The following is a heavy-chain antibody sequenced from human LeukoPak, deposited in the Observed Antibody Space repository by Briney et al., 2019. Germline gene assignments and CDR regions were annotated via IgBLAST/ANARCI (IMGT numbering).Heavy chain of an antibody. J-gene: IGHJ4*02. V-gene: IGHV3-30-3*01. D-gene: IGHD2-21*02. CDR3: ARMGGHIVVVTASHPFDY. CDR1: GFTFSSYA. Sequence: PGRSLRLSCAASGFTFSSYAMHWVRQAPGKGLEWVAVISYDGSNKYYADSVKGRFPISRDNSKNTLYLQMNSLRAEDTAVYYCARMGGHIVVVTASHPFDYWGQGTLVTVSS. CDR2: ISYDGSNK.